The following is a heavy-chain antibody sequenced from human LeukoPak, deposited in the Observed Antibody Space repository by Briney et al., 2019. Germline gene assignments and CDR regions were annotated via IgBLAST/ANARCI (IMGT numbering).Heavy chain of an antibody. Sequence: SETLSLTCAVYGGSFSGYYWSWIRQPPGKGLEWIGEINHSGSTNYNPSLKSRVTISVDTSKNQFSLKLSSVTAADTAVYFCARALGMIVVLNTYYFDYWGQGTLVTVSS. CDR2: INHSGST. CDR1: GGSFSGYY. V-gene: IGHV4-34*01. D-gene: IGHD3-22*01. CDR3: ARALGMIVVLNTYYFDY. J-gene: IGHJ4*02.